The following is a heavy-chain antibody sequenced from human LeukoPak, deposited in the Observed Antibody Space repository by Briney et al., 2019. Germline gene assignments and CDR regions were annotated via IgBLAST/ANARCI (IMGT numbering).Heavy chain of an antibody. J-gene: IGHJ3*02. V-gene: IGHV5-51*01. CDR2: IYPGDSDT. CDR1: GYGFTSYW. CDR3: VRHSLRGRSGRNDAFDI. D-gene: IGHD5-12*01. Sequence: GESLKISCKSSGYGFTSYWIGWVRQKPGKGLEWMGIIYPGDSDTRYSLSFQGQVTISADKSISTAYLQWSSLKASDTAIYYCVRHSLRGRSGRNDAFDIWGQGTMVTVSS.